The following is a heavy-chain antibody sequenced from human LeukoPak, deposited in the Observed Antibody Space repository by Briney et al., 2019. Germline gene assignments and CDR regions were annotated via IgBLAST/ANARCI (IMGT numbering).Heavy chain of an antibody. CDR2: ISSNGGST. V-gene: IGHV3-64*04. CDR3: ARVDEPFIVVVPAAY. Sequence: PGGSLRLSCSASGITFSSYAMHWVRQAPGKGLEYVSAISSNGGSTYYADSVKGRFAISRDNSKNTLYLQMNSLRAEDTAVYYCARVDEPFIVVVPAAYWGQGTLVTVSS. J-gene: IGHJ4*02. D-gene: IGHD2-2*01. CDR1: GITFSSYA.